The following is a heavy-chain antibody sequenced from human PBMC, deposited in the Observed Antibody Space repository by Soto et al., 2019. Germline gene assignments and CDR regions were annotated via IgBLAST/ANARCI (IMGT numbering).Heavy chain of an antibody. CDR1: GFTFTSSA. Sequence: SVKASCKASGFTFTSSAVQWVRQARGQRLEWIGWIVVGSGNTNYAQKFQERVTITRDMSTSTAYMELSSLRSEDTAVYYCAADGSRTVNLYYYYYYGMDVWGQGTTVTVSS. J-gene: IGHJ6*02. D-gene: IGHD4-17*01. CDR2: IVVGSGNT. V-gene: IGHV1-58*01. CDR3: AADGSRTVNLYYYYYYGMDV.